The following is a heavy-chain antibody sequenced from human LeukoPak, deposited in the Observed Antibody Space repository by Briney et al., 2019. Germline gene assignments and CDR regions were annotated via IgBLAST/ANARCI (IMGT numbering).Heavy chain of an antibody. J-gene: IGHJ4*02. Sequence: SETLSLTCTVSGGSFSSNTNFWGWIRQSPGKGLEWIGSIHFRGDTYYNPSLKSRVTISGDTSKSQFSLNLSSVTAADTAVYYCARSLWFGELSAFDYWGQGTLVTVSS. CDR3: ARSLWFGELSAFDY. V-gene: IGHV4-39*07. CDR2: IHFRGDT. CDR1: GGSFSSNTNF. D-gene: IGHD3-10*01.